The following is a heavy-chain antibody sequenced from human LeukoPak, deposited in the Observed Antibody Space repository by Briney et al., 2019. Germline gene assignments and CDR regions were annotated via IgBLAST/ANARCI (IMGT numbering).Heavy chain of an antibody. CDR3: AKGGMRGEGGELSVDY. J-gene: IGHJ4*02. CDR2: IRYDGSKK. CDR1: GFTFSSYG. D-gene: IGHD2-21*01. Sequence: GGSLRLSCAASGFTFSSYGMHWVRQAPGKGLEWVAFIRYDGSKKYYADSVKGRFTISRDNSKNTLYLQMNSLRAEDTAVYYCAKGGMRGEGGELSVDYWGQGTLVTVSS. V-gene: IGHV3-30*02.